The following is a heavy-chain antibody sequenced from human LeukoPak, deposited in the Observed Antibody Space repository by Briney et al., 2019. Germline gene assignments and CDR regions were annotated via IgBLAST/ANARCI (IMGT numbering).Heavy chain of an antibody. CDR1: GYTFTSFG. CDR2: ISAYDGNT. CDR3: ARGTTVSDDNLDY. J-gene: IGHJ4*02. Sequence: ASVKVSCKASGYTFTSFGITWVRQAPGQGLEWMGWISAYDGNTNYAQNLQGRVTMTTDTSTSTAYMDLRSLRSDDTAVYYCARGTTVSDDNLDYWGQGTLVTVSS. V-gene: IGHV1-18*01. D-gene: IGHD4-17*01.